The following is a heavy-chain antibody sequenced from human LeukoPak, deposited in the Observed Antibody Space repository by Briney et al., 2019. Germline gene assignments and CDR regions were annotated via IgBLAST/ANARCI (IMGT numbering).Heavy chain of an antibody. D-gene: IGHD1-7*01. CDR2: INYIGTT. CDR3: ARRQLPTRSFDV. V-gene: IGHV4-39*01. J-gene: IGHJ3*01. CDR1: GDSFSSYSHY. Sequence: PSETLSLTCAVSGDSFSSYSHYWGWIRQPPGKGLEWIGNINYIGTTHYDASLKSRVTISVDTSKNQFSLDLSSVTAADTAVYYCARRQLPTRSFDVWGQGTLVTVSS.